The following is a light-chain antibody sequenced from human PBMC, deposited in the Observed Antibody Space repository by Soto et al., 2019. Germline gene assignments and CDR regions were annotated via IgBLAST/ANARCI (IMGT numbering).Light chain of an antibody. Sequence: EIVMTQSPATLSVSPGERATLSCSASQSVSSNLAWHQQKPGQAPRLLIYGASTRATGIPARFSGSGSGTEFTLTISSLQSEDFAVYYCQQYNNWLTFGQGTKV. J-gene: IGKJ1*01. CDR2: GAS. CDR3: QQYNNWLT. CDR1: QSVSSN. V-gene: IGKV3-15*01.